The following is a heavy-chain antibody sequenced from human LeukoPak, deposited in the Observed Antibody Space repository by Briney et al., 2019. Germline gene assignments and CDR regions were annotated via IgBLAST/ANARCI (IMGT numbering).Heavy chain of an antibody. CDR1: GGTLTNYA. CDR2: IIPIFDSA. D-gene: IGHD3-22*01. Sequence: SVKVSCKASGGTLTNYAFNCVRQTPGQGLEWMGRIIPIFDSAHYAQRFQGRITITTDESSTTAYVTLSSLTSDDTAVYYCASQDASIYSESSTSPTYSDWGQGTLVTVSS. V-gene: IGHV1-69*05. J-gene: IGHJ4*02. CDR3: ASQDASIYSESSTSPTYSD.